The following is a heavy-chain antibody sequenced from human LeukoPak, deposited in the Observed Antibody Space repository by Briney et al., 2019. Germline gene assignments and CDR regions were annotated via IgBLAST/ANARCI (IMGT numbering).Heavy chain of an antibody. CDR3: ARETGTVS. CDR1: GDSISTGSHY. Sequence: PSETLSLTCTVSGDSISTGSHYWGWIRQPPGKGLEWIGSIYFSGSTYYNPSLKSRVTISVNTSKNQFSLNLSSATAADTAVYYCARETGTVSWGQGTLVTVSS. CDR2: IYFSGST. J-gene: IGHJ5*02. V-gene: IGHV4-39*01. D-gene: IGHD3-9*01.